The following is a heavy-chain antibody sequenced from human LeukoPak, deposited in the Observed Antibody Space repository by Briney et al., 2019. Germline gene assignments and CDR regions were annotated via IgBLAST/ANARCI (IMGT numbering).Heavy chain of an antibody. CDR1: GFTFSSNW. CDR2: IKSDGSST. D-gene: IGHD2-2*01. CDR3: AKDLPDIVVVPAAQPYYFDY. Sequence: PGGSLRLSCAASGFTFSSNWMHWVRQAPGKGLVWVSRIKSDGSSTSYADSVKGRFTISRDNSKNTLYLQMNSLRAEDTAVYYCAKDLPDIVVVPAAQPYYFDYWGQGTLVTVSS. J-gene: IGHJ4*02. V-gene: IGHV3-74*01.